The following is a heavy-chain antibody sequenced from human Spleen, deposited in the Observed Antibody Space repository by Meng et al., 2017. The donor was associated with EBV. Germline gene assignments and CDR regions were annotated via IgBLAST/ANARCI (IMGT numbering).Heavy chain of an antibody. V-gene: IGHV4-4*02. CDR1: GDYITSSNW. D-gene: IGHD4-17*01. Sequence: QVQLQDSGPGLVTPSGTLSLTCKVSGDYITSSNWWHWVRQPPGKGLEWIGEMFHNGMSHDNPSLKIRVTISVDKSKDQFSLNLRSVTAADAAIYYCASIRHGDYHWGSWGQGTLVTVSS. CDR2: MFHNGMS. CDR3: ASIRHGDYHWGS. J-gene: IGHJ5*02.